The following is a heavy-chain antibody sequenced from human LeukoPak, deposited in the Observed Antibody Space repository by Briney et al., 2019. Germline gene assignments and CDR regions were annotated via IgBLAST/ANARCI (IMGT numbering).Heavy chain of an antibody. Sequence: PSETLSLTCTVSGGSISSYYWSWIRQPPGKGLEWIGYIYYSGSTNYNPSLKSRVTISVDTSKNQFSLKLSSVTAADTAVYYCARGGNYYDSSGYYYFDYWGQGTLGTVSS. CDR2: IYYSGST. CDR1: GGSISSYY. V-gene: IGHV4-59*01. J-gene: IGHJ4*02. D-gene: IGHD3-22*01. CDR3: ARGGNYYDSSGYYYFDY.